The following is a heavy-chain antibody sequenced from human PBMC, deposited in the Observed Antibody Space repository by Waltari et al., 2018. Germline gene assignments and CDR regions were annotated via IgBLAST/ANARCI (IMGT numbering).Heavy chain of an antibody. J-gene: IGHJ6*02. CDR2: SNHSGST. Sequence: QVQLQQWGAGLLKPSETLSLTCAVYGGSFSGYYWSWFRQPPGKGLEWIGESNHSGSTNYNPSLKSRVTISVDTSKNQFSLKLSSVTAADTAVYYCARAPTIFGVVPPWGYYYGMDVWGQGTTVTVSS. CDR3: ARAPTIFGVVPPWGYYYGMDV. V-gene: IGHV4-34*01. CDR1: GGSFSGYY. D-gene: IGHD3-3*01.